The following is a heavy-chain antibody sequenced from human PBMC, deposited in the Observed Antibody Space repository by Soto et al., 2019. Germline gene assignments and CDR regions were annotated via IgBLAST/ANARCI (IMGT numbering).Heavy chain of an antibody. Sequence: ASVKVSCKAYDFSFTSHGISWVRQAPGQGLEWMGWISLYNGNTNYAQQFQGRVTMTRNTSTNTAYMELSSLGSDDTAVYFCARRKERSGPHYFDLWGQGTLVTVSS. CDR2: ISLYNGNT. CDR1: DFSFTSHG. J-gene: IGHJ4*02. V-gene: IGHV1-18*04. CDR3: ARRKERSGPHYFDL.